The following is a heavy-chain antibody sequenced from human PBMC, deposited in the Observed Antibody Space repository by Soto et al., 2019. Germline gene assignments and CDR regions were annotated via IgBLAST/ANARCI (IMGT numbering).Heavy chain of an antibody. CDR1: GYTFTSYA. CDR2: INTNTGNP. V-gene: IGHV7-4-1*01. CDR3: ARVFGASHLDYYYYYGMDV. J-gene: IGHJ6*02. D-gene: IGHD1-26*01. Sequence: ASVKVSCKASGYTFTSYAMNWVRQAPGQGLEWMGWINTNTGNPTYAQGFTGRFVFSLDTSVSTTYLQIRSLKAEDTAVYYCARVFGASHLDYYYYYGMDVWGQGTTVTVSS.